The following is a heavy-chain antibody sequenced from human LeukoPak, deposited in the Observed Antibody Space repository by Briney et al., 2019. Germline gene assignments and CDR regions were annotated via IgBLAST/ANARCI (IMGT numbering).Heavy chain of an antibody. CDR3: ARESGDGYNYPSP. CDR2: IYTSGST. CDR1: GGSISSGSYY. J-gene: IGHJ5*02. V-gene: IGHV4-61*02. Sequence: SQTLSLTCTVSGGSISSGSYYWSWIRQPAGKGLEWIGRIYTSGSTNYNPSLKSRVTISVDTSKNQFSLKLSSVTAADTAVYYCARESGDGYNYPSPWGQGTLVTVSS. D-gene: IGHD5-24*01.